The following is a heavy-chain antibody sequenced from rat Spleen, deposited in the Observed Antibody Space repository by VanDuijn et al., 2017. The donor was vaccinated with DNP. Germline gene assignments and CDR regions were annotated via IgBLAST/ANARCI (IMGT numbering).Heavy chain of an antibody. CDR1: GFTFNRYY. D-gene: IGHD1-2*01. CDR2: ISASDTRT. J-gene: IGHJ1*01. CDR3: ARGVSIAAPLHFDF. Sequence: EVQLVESGGGLVEPGRSLTLSCVASGFTFNRYYMAWVRQAPKKGLEWVATISASDTRTYYPDSVKGRFTIYRDNAKSSLYLQMNSLKSEETATYYCARGVSIAAPLHFDFWGPGTMVTVSS. V-gene: IGHV5S11*01.